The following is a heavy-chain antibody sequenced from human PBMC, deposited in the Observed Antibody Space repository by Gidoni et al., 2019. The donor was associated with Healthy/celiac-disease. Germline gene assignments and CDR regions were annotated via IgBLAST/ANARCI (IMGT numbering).Heavy chain of an antibody. Sequence: EVQLVESGGGLVQPGGSLRLSCAASGFTFSSYWMHWVRQAPGKGLVWVSRINSDGSSTSYADSVKGRFTISRDNAKNTLYLQMNSLRAEDTAVYYCARGRWSGYSSSRTGMDVWGQGTTVTVSS. CDR1: GFTFSSYW. J-gene: IGHJ6*02. CDR2: INSDGSST. D-gene: IGHD6-13*01. V-gene: IGHV3-74*01. CDR3: ARGRWSGYSSSRTGMDV.